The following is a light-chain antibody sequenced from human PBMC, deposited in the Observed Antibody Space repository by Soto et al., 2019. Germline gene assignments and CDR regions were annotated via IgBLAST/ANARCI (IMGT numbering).Light chain of an antibody. J-gene: IGLJ1*01. CDR1: RSDVGAYNY. Sequence: QSALTQPGSVSGSPGQSIAISCTGTRSDVGAYNYVSWYQQHPGKAPKLMISEVTNRPSGVSDRFSGSKSGNTASLTISGLQAEDEADYHCRSITSRFTFGFGSGTQFTVL. CDR2: EVT. V-gene: IGLV2-14*01. CDR3: RSITSRFTFG.